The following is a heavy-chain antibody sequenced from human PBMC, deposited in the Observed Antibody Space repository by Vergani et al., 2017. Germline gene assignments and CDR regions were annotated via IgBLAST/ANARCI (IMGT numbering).Heavy chain of an antibody. CDR1: GFTFSSYA. D-gene: IGHD2-21*02. CDR2: ISGSGGST. J-gene: IGHJ4*02. V-gene: IGHV3-23*01. CDR3: ARDAGVVVVTDH. Sequence: EVQLLESGGGLVQPGGSLSLSCAASGFTFSSYAMSWVRQAPGKGLEWVSAISGSGGSTYYADSVKGRFTISRDNAKNSLYLQMNSLRAEDTAVYYCARDAGVVVVTDHWGQGTLVTVSS.